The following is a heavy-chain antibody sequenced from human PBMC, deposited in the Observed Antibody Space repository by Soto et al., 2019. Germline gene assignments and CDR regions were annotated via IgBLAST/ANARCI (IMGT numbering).Heavy chain of an antibody. J-gene: IGHJ5*02. CDR3: AREGREGNRFDP. Sequence: QVHLQESGPGLVKPSQTLSLTCTVSGGSVSSGGYFWTWIRQHPGKGLEWIGYISYSGTTFYNPSLKSRLTISLDTSKSQFSLRLSSATAADTAIYYCAREGREGNRFDPWGQGTPVTVSS. CDR2: ISYSGTT. V-gene: IGHV4-31*03. CDR1: GGSVSSGGYF. D-gene: IGHD3-10*01.